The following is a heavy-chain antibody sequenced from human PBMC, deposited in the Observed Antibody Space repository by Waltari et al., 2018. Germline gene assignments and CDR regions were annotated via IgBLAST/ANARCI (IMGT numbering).Heavy chain of an antibody. CDR1: GFTFSSYG. V-gene: IGHV3-30*02. J-gene: IGHJ4*02. Sequence: QVQLVESGGGVVQPGGSLRLSCAASGFTFSSYGMHWVRQAPGKGLEWVAFIRYDGSNKYYADSVKGRFTISRDKSKNTLYLQMNSLRAEDTAVYYCAKGYYYDSSGYPPDYWGQGTLVTVSS. D-gene: IGHD3-22*01. CDR3: AKGYYYDSSGYPPDY. CDR2: IRYDGSNK.